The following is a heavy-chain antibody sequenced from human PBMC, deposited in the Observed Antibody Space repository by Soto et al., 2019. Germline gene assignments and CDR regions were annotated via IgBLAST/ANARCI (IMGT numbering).Heavy chain of an antibody. V-gene: IGHV4-31*11. CDR1: GWSFSGYY. CDR2: IYYSGST. J-gene: IGHJ4*02. Sequence: TPSLTCGGYGWSFSGYYWSWIRQQPGKGLEWIGYIYYSGSTYYNPSLKSRVTISVDTSKNQFSLKLSSVTAADTAVYYCARGVTIFGVVISVDYWGQGTLVTVSS. D-gene: IGHD3-3*01. CDR3: ARGVTIFGVVISVDY.